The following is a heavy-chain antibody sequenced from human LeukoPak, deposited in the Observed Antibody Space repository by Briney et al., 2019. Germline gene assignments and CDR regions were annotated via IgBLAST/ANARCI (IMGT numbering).Heavy chain of an antibody. J-gene: IGHJ4*02. CDR3: AKDLELDSSGYYLGFDY. Sequence: PGGSLRLSCAASGFTFSDYYMSWIRQAPGKGLEWVSYISSSSSYTNYADSVKGRFTISRDNAKNSLYLQMNSLRAEDTAVYYCAKDLELDSSGYYLGFDYWGQGTLVTVSS. CDR2: ISSSSSYT. V-gene: IGHV3-11*05. CDR1: GFTFSDYY. D-gene: IGHD3-22*01.